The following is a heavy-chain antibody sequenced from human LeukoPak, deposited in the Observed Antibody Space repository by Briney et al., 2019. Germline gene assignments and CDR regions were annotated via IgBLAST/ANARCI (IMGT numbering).Heavy chain of an antibody. D-gene: IGHD5-12*01. V-gene: IGHV3-13*01. CDR1: GFTFSSYD. CDR2: IGTAGDT. J-gene: IGHJ2*01. CDR3: AKDYVATSYWYFDL. Sequence: GGSLRLSCAASGFTFSSYDMHWVRQATGKGLEWVSAIGTAGDTYYPGSVKGRFAISRENAKNTLYLQMNSLRAEDTAVYYCAKDYVATSYWYFDLWGRGTLVTVSS.